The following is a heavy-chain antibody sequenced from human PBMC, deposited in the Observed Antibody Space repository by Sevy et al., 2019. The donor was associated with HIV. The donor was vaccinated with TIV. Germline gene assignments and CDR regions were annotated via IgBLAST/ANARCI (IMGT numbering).Heavy chain of an antibody. D-gene: IGHD3-10*01. V-gene: IGHV3-7*01. Sequence: GGSLRLSCAVSGFTFRNFWMSWVRQAPGKELEWVANIRQDGSEKYCVDSVRGRFTISRDNAKNSLFLQLNSLRADDTAIYYCAKSYFGSGTSYGMDLWGRGTTVTVSS. CDR2: IRQDGSEK. CDR1: GFTFRNFW. CDR3: AKSYFGSGTSYGMDL. J-gene: IGHJ6*02.